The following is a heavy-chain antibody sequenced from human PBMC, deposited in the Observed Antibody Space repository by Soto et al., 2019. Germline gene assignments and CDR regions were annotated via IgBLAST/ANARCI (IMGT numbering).Heavy chain of an antibody. CDR3: AKVGMAKRHSREYYFDY. Sequence: GGSLRLSCAASGFTFSNYPMHWVRQAPGKGLEWVTLISYDVTNKYYADSVKGRFTISRDNSKNTVYLQMNSLRAEDTAVYYCAKVGMAKRHSREYYFDYSGQGTLVTLSS. V-gene: IGHV3-30-3*01. J-gene: IGHJ4*02. CDR1: GFTFSNYP. CDR2: ISYDVTNK. D-gene: IGHD2-21*01.